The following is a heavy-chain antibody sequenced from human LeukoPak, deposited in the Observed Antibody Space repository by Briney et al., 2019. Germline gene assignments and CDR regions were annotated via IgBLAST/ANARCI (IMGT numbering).Heavy chain of an antibody. Sequence: GGSLRLSCAASGITFSSYGMSWVRQAPGKGLEWVSFISGSGDRTYYADSVKGRFTISRDSSKNTLFLQMNRLRPEDAAVYYCAKAPVTTCRGAYCYPFDYWGQGTLVTVSS. J-gene: IGHJ4*02. CDR2: ISGSGDRT. D-gene: IGHD2-21*01. CDR3: AKAPVTTCRGAYCYPFDY. V-gene: IGHV3-23*01. CDR1: GITFSSYG.